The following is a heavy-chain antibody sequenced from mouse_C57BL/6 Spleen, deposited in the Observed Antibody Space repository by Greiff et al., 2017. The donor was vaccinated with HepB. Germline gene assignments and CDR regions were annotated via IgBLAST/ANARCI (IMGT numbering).Heavy chain of an antibody. V-gene: IGHV1-52*01. D-gene: IGHD3-2*02. CDR1: GYTFTSYW. Sequence: QVQLQQPGAELVRPGSSVKLSCKASGYTFTSYWMHWVKQRPIQGLEWIGNIDPSDSETHYNQKFKDKATLTVDKSSSTAYMQLSSLTSEDSAVYYCARQLSPGKYYYAMDYWGQGTSVTVSS. CDR3: ARQLSPGKYYYAMDY. CDR2: IDPSDSET. J-gene: IGHJ4*01.